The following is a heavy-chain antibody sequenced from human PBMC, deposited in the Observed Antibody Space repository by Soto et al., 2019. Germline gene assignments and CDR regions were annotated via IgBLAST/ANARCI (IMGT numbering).Heavy chain of an antibody. CDR3: ARHTGYCTGGSCFGQYTMDV. CDR2: INSGGTT. J-gene: IGHJ6*02. CDR1: GDSITSNSYY. D-gene: IGHD2-15*01. Sequence: PSETLSLTCTVSGDSITSNSYYGGWIRHPPGSGLEWIGNINSGGTTRYSPSLESRDTIYVDTSNNQFSLKLTSVTAPDTAVYYCARHTGYCTGGSCFGQYTMDVWAPGTTVT. V-gene: IGHV4-39*01.